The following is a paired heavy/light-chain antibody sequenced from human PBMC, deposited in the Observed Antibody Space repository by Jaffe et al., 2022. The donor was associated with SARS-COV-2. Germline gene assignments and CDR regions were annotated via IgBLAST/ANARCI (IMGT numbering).Heavy chain of an antibody. J-gene: IGHJ3*02. CDR2: IYVGGST. CDR3: ARDKGAAPGSAFDI. CDR1: GGSISSGSYY. D-gene: IGHD6-13*01. V-gene: IGHV4-61*02. Sequence: QVQLQESGPGLVKPSQTLSLTCTVSGGSISSGSYYWSWIRQPAGKGLEWIGRIYVGGSTNYNPSLKSRVTISLDMSKNQFSLKLNSVTAADAALYYCARDKGAAPGSAFDIWGQGTMVTVSS.
Light chain of an antibody. V-gene: IGKV4-1*01. Sequence: DIVMTQSPDSLAVSLGERATINCKSSQSVLYSSNKKNYLAWYQQKPGQPPKLLIYWASARESGVPDRFSGSGSGTDFTLTISSLQAEDVAVYYCQQYYSVSPLTFGGGTKVEIK. CDR3: QQYYSVSPLT. CDR1: QSVLYSSNKKNY. J-gene: IGKJ4*01. CDR2: WAS.